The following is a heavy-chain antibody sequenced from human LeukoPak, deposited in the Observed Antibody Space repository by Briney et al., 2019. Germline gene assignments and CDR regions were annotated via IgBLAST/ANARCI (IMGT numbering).Heavy chain of an antibody. Sequence: ASVKVPCKASGYTFTGYNIHWVRQAPGQGLEWMGRIVSNIGVSNYAQQFQDRVTVTRDTSINTAYMELSGLRSDDTAVYYCVRGHNYGFDYWGQGTLVTVSS. D-gene: IGHD5-18*01. J-gene: IGHJ4*02. CDR1: GYTFTGYN. V-gene: IGHV1-2*06. CDR2: IVSNIGVS. CDR3: VRGHNYGFDY.